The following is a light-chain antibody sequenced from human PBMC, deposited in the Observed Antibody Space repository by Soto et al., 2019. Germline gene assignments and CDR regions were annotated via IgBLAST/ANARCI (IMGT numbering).Light chain of an antibody. CDR3: CSYAGSSTS. Sequence: TISCTGTSSDVGSYNLVSWYQQHPGKAPKLMIYEVSKRPSGVSNRFSGSKYGNTASLTISGLQAEDEADYYCCSYAGSSTSFGTGTKITVL. V-gene: IGLV2-23*02. CDR1: SSDVGSYNL. CDR2: EVS. J-gene: IGLJ1*01.